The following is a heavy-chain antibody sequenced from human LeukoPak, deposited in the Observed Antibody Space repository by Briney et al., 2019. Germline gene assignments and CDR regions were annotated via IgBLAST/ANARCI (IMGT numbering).Heavy chain of an antibody. V-gene: IGHV4-30-4*02. Sequence: SETLSLTCTVSGGSISSGDYYWCWIRQPPGKGLEWIGYIYYSGSTYYNPSLKSRVTISVDTSKNQFSLKLSSVTAADTAVYYCARGGRLGDHLYFDYWGQGTLVTVSS. J-gene: IGHJ4*02. CDR1: GGSISSGDYY. CDR2: IYYSGST. CDR3: ARGGRLGDHLYFDY. D-gene: IGHD1-26*01.